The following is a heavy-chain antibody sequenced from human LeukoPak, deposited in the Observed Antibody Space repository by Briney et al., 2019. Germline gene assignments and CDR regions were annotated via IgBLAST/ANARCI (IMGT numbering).Heavy chain of an antibody. J-gene: IGHJ5*02. D-gene: IGHD3-3*01. V-gene: IGHV3-23*01. CDR3: AKQKSGYYTGSQFDP. Sequence: GGSLRLSCAVSGFTFSSYAMSWVRQAPGKGLEWVSGIGIGGKTYCADSVKGRFTISRDNSKNTLYLQLNSLRAEDTAIYYCAKQKSGYYTGSQFDPWGQGTLVTVSS. CDR2: IGIGGKT. CDR1: GFTFSSYA.